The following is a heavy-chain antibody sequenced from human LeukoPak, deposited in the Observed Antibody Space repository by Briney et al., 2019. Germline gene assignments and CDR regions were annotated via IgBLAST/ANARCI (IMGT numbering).Heavy chain of an antibody. CDR1: GFTFSSYA. D-gene: IGHD3/OR15-3a*01. V-gene: IGHV3-23*01. J-gene: IGHJ4*02. CDR2: IRSAVETT. CDR3: AKHFCTGLDCSLFDS. Sequence: GGSLRLSCAASGFTFSSYAMHWVRQAPGKGLEWISGIRSAVETTHYADSVKGRFIISRDNSKNALSLQLNSLRPEDTALYYCAKHFCTGLDCSLFDSWGQGTLVTVSS.